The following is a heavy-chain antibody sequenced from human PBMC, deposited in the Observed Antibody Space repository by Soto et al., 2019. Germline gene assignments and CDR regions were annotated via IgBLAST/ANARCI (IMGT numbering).Heavy chain of an antibody. CDR1: GGTVSSGSYY. V-gene: IGHV4-61*01. CDR2: IYYSGST. D-gene: IGHD6-6*01. CDR3: ARDGGTSSIAAPHFDY. J-gene: IGHJ4*02. Sequence: SETLSLTCTVSGGTVSSGSYYWSWIRQPPGKGLEWIGYIYYSGSTNYNPSLKSRVTISVDTSKNQFSLKLSSVTAADTAVYYCARDGGTSSIAAPHFDYWGQGTLVTVSS.